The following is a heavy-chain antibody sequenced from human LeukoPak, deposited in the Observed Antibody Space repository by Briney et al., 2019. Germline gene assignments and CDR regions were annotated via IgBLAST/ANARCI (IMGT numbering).Heavy chain of an antibody. Sequence: PGGSLRLSCAASGFTFSTYWMHWVRQAPGKGLVWVSRIYIDGSSTNYADSVKGRFTISRDNSKNTLYLQMNSLRAEDTAVYYCAKDLYVVEWLLLGAFDIWGQGTMVTVSS. D-gene: IGHD3-3*01. CDR2: IYIDGSST. V-gene: IGHV3-74*01. CDR1: GFTFSTYW. CDR3: AKDLYVVEWLLLGAFDI. J-gene: IGHJ3*02.